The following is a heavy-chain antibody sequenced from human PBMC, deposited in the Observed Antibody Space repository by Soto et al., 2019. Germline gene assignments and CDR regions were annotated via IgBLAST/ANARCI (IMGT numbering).Heavy chain of an antibody. D-gene: IGHD7-27*01. Sequence: SATLSLTCSVSGGSISSGGYSWSWIRQPPGKSMEWIGYIYHSGSTYYNPSLKSRVTISVDRSKNEFSLPLNSVPAAGTAVYYCARDPGPWGQETLVTISS. CDR1: GGSISSGGYS. J-gene: IGHJ5*02. V-gene: IGHV4-30-2*01. CDR3: ARDPGP. CDR2: IYHSGST.